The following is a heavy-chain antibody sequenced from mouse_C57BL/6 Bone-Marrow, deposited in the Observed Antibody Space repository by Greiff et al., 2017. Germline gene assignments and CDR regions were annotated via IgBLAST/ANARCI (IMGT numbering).Heavy chain of an antibody. D-gene: IGHD1-1*02. CDR3: ARHGGSWFAY. CDR1: GFTFSSSG. J-gene: IGHJ3*01. V-gene: IGHV5-6*01. Sequence: DVQLVESGGDLVKPGGSLKLSCAASGFTFSSSGMSWVRQTPDKRLEWVATISSGGSYTYYPDSVKGRFTISRDNAKNTLYLQMSSLKSEDTAMYYCARHGGSWFAYWGQGTLVTVSA. CDR2: ISSGGSYT.